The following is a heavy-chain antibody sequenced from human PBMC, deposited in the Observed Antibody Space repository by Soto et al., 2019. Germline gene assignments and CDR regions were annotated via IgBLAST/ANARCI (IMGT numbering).Heavy chain of an antibody. CDR2: ISYDGSNK. D-gene: IGHD6-13*01. Sequence: GGSLRLSCAASGFTFSSYAMHWLRQAPGKGLEWVAVISYDGSNKYYADSVKGRFTISRDNSKNTLYLQMNSLRAEDTAVYYCARPPRKGSSWQQIDFWGQGTLVTVSS. CDR3: ARPPRKGSSWQQIDF. CDR1: GFTFSSYA. V-gene: IGHV3-30-3*01. J-gene: IGHJ4*02.